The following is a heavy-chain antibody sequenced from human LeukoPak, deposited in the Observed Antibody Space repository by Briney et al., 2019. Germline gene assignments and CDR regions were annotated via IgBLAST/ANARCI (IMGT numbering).Heavy chain of an antibody. CDR2: INHSGST. CDR1: VGSFSGYY. J-gene: IGHJ3*02. D-gene: IGHD2-15*01. CDR3: ARPKRRYCSGGSCYSVPAFDI. V-gene: IGHV4-34*01. Sequence: SQTLSLTCAVYVGSFSGYYWSWIRQPPGKGLEWIGEINHSGSTNYNPSLKSRVTISVDTSKNQFSLELSSVPAADTAVHYCARPKRRYCSGGSCYSVPAFDIWGQGTMVTVSS.